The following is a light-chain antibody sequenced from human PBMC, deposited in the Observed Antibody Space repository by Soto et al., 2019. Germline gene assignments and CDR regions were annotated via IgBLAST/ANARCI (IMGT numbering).Light chain of an antibody. J-gene: IGKJ5*01. CDR1: QGIRDD. Sequence: IQLTQSPSSLPASVGDRVTITCRASQGIRDDLAWYQQNPGRAPRLLIYDASTLQDWVPSRFSGSGSGTDFTLIISGLQAEDFATYYCLQHYSYPFTFGQGTRLEIK. CDR2: DAS. CDR3: LQHYSYPFT. V-gene: IGKV1-6*01.